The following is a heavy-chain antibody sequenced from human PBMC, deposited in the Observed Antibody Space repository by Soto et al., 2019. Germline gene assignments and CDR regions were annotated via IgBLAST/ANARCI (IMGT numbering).Heavy chain of an antibody. V-gene: IGHV5-51*01. CDR3: AASIFYYGMDV. CDR2: IYPGDSDT. J-gene: IGHJ6*02. CDR1: GYTFTNYW. Sequence: GESLKISCKGSGYTFTNYWVGWVRQMPGKGLEWMGIIYPGDSDTKYNPSFQGQATISADKSITTTYLRWTSLKASDTAIYYCAASIFYYGMDVWGQGTTVTVSS.